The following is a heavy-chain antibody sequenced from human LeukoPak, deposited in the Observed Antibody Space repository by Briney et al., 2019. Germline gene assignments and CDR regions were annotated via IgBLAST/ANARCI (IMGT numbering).Heavy chain of an antibody. V-gene: IGHV3-23*01. CDR1: GFTFSSSA. D-gene: IGHD3-3*01. J-gene: IGHJ4*02. CDR3: ATDRGWRTSGYYLYYFEY. CDR2: ISASGGST. Sequence: PGGSLRLSCAASGFTFSSSAVSWVRQVPGKGLEWVSGISASGGSTSYADSVRGRFTISRDNSKNTLYLQMSSLRAEDTAVYYCATDRGWRTSGYYLYYFEYWGQGTLVTYSS.